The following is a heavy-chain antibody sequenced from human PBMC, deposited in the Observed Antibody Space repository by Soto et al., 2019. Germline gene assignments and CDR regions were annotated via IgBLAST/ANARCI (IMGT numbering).Heavy chain of an antibody. CDR1: EAPSA. CDR2: INGDYGNT. CDR3: ARCIQGDYYYGMDV. V-gene: IGHV1-18*01. D-gene: IGHD5-18*01. Sequence: ASVKVPARLLEAPSARQAPGQGLEWMGRINGDYGNTQYAQKFRGRVTMTTDTSTTTVYMELTNLRSDDTAVYYCARCIQGDYYYGMDVWGQGTTVTVSS. J-gene: IGHJ6*02.